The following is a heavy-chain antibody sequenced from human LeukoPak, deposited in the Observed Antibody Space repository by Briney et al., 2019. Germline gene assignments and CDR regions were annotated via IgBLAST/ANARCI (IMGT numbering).Heavy chain of an antibody. D-gene: IGHD6-13*01. Sequence: PGGSLRLSCAASGFTFSSYSMNWVRQAPGKGLEWVSSISSSSSYIYYADSVKGRFTISRDNSKNTLYLQMNSLRAEDTAVYYCARDGEYSSSWEDFDYWGQGTLVTVSS. CDR3: ARDGEYSSSWEDFDY. CDR2: ISSSSSYI. J-gene: IGHJ4*02. CDR1: GFTFSSYS. V-gene: IGHV3-21*01.